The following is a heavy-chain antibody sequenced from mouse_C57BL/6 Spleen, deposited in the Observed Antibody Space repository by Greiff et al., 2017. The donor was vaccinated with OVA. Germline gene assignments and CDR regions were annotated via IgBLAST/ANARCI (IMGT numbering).Heavy chain of an antibody. V-gene: IGHV1-54*01. CDR1: GYAFTNYL. CDR3: ARSPYSNYEAMDY. D-gene: IGHD2-5*01. Sequence: VQLQQSGAELVRPGTSVKVSCKASGYAFTNYLLAWVKQRPGPGLEWIGVINPGSGGTNYNEKFKGKATLTADKSSSTAYMQLSSLTSEDSAVYFCARSPYSNYEAMDYWGQGTSVTVSS. CDR2: INPGSGGT. J-gene: IGHJ4*01.